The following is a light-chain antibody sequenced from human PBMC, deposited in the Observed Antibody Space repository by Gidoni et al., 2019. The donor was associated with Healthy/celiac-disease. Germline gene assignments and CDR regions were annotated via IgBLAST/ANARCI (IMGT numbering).Light chain of an antibody. CDR3: QQRCNWPPVT. V-gene: IGKV3-11*01. CDR2: DAS. CDR1: QRVSSY. J-gene: IGKJ5*01. Sequence: EIVLTKSPATLFWSPGERATLSCRASQRVSSYLDWYQQKPGQAPKLLIYDASNRATGIPARFSGSGSGTDFTLTISSREPEDFAVYYCQQRCNWPPVTFGQGTRLEIK.